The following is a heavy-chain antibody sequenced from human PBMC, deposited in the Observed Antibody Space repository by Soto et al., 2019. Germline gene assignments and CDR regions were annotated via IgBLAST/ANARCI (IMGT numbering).Heavy chain of an antibody. CDR3: ARIPVDTSMIYWLDP. J-gene: IGHJ5*02. CDR1: GGPVSSGDYY. D-gene: IGHD5-18*01. CDR2: IYYSGNT. V-gene: IGHV4-61*08. Sequence: SETLSLTCTASGGPVSSGDYYWSWIRQPPGKGLEWIGYIYYSGNTNYNPSLKSRVIISVDTSKNLFSLKLTSVTAADTAVYYCARIPVDTSMIYWLDPWGQGTLVTVSS.